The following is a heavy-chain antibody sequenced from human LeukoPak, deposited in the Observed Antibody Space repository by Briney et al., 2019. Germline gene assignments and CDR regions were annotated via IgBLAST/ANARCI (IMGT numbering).Heavy chain of an antibody. D-gene: IGHD6-19*01. Sequence: SETLSLTCTVSGGSISSYYWSWIRQPPGKGLEWIGYIYYSGSTNYNPSLKSRVTISVDTSKNQFSLKLSSVTAADTAVYYCATQYSSGSLCLDYWGQGTLVTVSS. CDR1: GGSISSYY. J-gene: IGHJ4*02. V-gene: IGHV4-59*08. CDR2: IYYSGST. CDR3: ATQYSSGSLCLDY.